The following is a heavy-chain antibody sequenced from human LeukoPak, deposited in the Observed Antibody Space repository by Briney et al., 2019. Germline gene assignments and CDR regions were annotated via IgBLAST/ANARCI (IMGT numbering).Heavy chain of an antibody. Sequence: PGGSLRLSCAASGFTVSSNYMSWVRQAPGKGLEWVSVIYSGGGTHYAGSVKGRFTISRDNSKNTLYLQMNSLRAEDTAVYYCARVLTMVRGVIILAYYFDYWGQGTLVTVSS. CDR3: ARVLTMVRGVIILAYYFDY. J-gene: IGHJ4*02. D-gene: IGHD3-10*01. CDR1: GFTVSSNY. CDR2: IYSGGGT. V-gene: IGHV3-53*01.